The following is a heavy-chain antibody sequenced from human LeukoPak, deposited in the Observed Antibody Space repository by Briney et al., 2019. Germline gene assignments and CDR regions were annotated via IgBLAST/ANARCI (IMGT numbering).Heavy chain of an antibody. J-gene: IGHJ5*02. CDR2: TYYRSKWYN. CDR1: GDSVSSNSAA. D-gene: IGHD3-10*01. V-gene: IGHV6-1*01. Sequence: SQTLSLTCAISGDSVSSNSAAWNWIRQSPSRGLEWLGRTYYRSKWYNDYAVSVKSRITINPDTSKNQFSLKLSSVTAADTAVYYCASHMQGITMVRGAENWFDPWGQGTLVTVSS. CDR3: ASHMQGITMVRGAENWFDP.